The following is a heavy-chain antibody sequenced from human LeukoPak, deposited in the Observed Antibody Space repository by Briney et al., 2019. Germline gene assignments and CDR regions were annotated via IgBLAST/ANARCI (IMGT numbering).Heavy chain of an antibody. V-gene: IGHV3-43D*04. D-gene: IGHD5/OR15-5a*01. CDR2: ISWDGGST. CDR1: GFTFDDYA. J-gene: IGHJ6*04. Sequence: GGSLRLSCAASGFTFDDYAMHWVRQAPGKGLEWVSLISWDGGSTYYADSVKGRFTISRDNSKNSLYLQMNSLRAENTALYYCEKNVVYLRARHHGKDVWGKGATVTVPS. CDR3: EKNVVYLRARHHGKDV.